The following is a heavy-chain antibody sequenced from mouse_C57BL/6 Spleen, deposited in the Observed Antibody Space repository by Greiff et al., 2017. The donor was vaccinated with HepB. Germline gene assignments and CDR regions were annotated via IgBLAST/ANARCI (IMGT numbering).Heavy chain of an antibody. J-gene: IGHJ4*01. V-gene: IGHV3-1*01. Sequence: EVQLQESGPGMVKPSQSLSLTCTVTGYSITSGYDWHWIRHFPGNKLEWMGYISYSGSTNYNPSLKSRISITHDTSKNHFFLKLNSVTTEDTATYYCAREGGPEEAMDYWGQGTSVTVSS. CDR3: AREGGPEEAMDY. CDR1: GYSITSGYD. CDR2: ISYSGST. D-gene: IGHD3-1*01.